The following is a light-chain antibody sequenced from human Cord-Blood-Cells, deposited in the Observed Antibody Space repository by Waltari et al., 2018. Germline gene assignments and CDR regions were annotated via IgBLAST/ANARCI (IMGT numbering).Light chain of an antibody. V-gene: IGLV2-23*01. CDR1: SSDVGSYNL. Sequence: QSALTQPASVSGSPGQSITISCTGTSSDVGSYNLVSWYQQPPGKAPKLMIYEGSKRPLGVSNRFSGSKSGNTASLTISGLQAEDEADYYCCSYAGSSLVVFGGGTKLTVL. J-gene: IGLJ2*01. CDR3: CSYAGSSLVV. CDR2: EGS.